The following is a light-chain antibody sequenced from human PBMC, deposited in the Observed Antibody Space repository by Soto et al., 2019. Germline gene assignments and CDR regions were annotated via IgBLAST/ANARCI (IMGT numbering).Light chain of an antibody. CDR2: LAS. J-gene: IGKJ1*01. V-gene: IGKV2-28*01. CDR3: QHYDWSLTWT. Sequence: DIVVTQSPLSLPVTPGEPASISCRSSQSLLHINGYNYLDWYLQKPGQSPQLLIYLASNQATGVPDRFSGSGSGTDFTLTISELEPEDFAVYYCQHYDWSLTWTFGPGTKVDNK. CDR1: QSLLHINGYNY.